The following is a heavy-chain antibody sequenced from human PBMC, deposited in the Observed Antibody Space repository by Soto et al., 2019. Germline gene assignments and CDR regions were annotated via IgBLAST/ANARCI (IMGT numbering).Heavy chain of an antibody. CDR2: ISAYNGNT. V-gene: IGHV1-18*01. J-gene: IGHJ6*02. D-gene: IGHD3-16*01. Sequence: ASVKVSCKASGYTFASYAISWMRQAPGQGLEWMGWISAYNGNTNYAQKLQGRVTMTTDTSTSTAYMELRSLRSDDTAVYYCARGGYYDNTWGKLSHYGLDVWGQGTSVTVSS. CDR1: GYTFASYA. CDR3: ARGGYYDNTWGKLSHYGLDV.